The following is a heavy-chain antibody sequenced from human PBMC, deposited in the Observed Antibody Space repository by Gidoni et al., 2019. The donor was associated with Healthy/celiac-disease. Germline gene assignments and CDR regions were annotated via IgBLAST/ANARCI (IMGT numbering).Heavy chain of an antibody. CDR2: ISSSSSYI. CDR1: GFTFSSYS. J-gene: IGHJ5*02. CDR3: ARDNIAAAGPNWFDP. V-gene: IGHV3-21*01. Sequence: EVQLVESGGGLVKPGGSLRLSCAASGFTFSSYSMNWVRQAPGKGLEWVSSISSSSSYIYYADSVKGRFTISRDNAKNSLYLQMNSLRAEDTAVYYCARDNIAAAGPNWFDPWGQGTLVTVSS. D-gene: IGHD6-13*01.